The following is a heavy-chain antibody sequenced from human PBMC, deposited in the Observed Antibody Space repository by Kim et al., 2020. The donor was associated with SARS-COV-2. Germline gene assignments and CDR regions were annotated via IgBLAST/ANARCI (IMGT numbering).Heavy chain of an antibody. CDR3: ARDEYSSSWYGGGLYYYGMDV. J-gene: IGHJ6*02. CDR1: GFTFSSYG. D-gene: IGHD6-13*01. V-gene: IGHV3-33*05. CDR2: ISYDGSNK. Sequence: GGSLRLSCAASGFTFSSYGMHWVRQAPGKGLEWVAVISYDGSNKYYADSVKGRFTISRDNSKNTLYLQMNSLRAEDTAVYYCARDEYSSSWYGGGLYYYGMDVWGQGTTVTVSS.